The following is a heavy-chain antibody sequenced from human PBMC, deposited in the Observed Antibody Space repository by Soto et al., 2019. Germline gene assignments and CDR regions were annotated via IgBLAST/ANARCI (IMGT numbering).Heavy chain of an antibody. CDR3: ARDLNTVPTAYFHL. CDR2: ISSSGSYI. D-gene: IGHD4-17*01. Sequence: GGSLRLSCAASGFTFNTYSMNWVRQAPGKGLEWVSSISSSGSYIYYADSVKGRFTNSRDNAKNSLYLQMNSLRAEDTAIYYCARDLNTVPTAYFHLWGQGTFVTVSS. J-gene: IGHJ1*01. V-gene: IGHV3-21*01. CDR1: GFTFNTYS.